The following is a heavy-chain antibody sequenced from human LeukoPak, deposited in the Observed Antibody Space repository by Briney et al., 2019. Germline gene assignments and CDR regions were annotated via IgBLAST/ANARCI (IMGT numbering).Heavy chain of an antibody. J-gene: IGHJ3*02. Sequence: GGSLRLSCAASGFTFSSYWMSWVRQAPGKGLEWVANIKQDGSEKYYVDSVKGRFTISRDNAKNSLYLQMNSLRAEDTAVYYCARARSGSYIMDAFDIWGQGTMVTVSS. D-gene: IGHD1-26*01. CDR3: ARARSGSYIMDAFDI. CDR2: IKQDGSEK. V-gene: IGHV3-7*01. CDR1: GFTFSSYW.